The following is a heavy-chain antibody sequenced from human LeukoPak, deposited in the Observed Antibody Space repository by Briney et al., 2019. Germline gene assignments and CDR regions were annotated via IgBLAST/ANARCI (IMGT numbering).Heavy chain of an antibody. J-gene: IGHJ6*03. D-gene: IGHD6-25*01. CDR2: IGTRSTTI. CDR1: GFTFSSYT. Sequence: GGSLRLSCAASGFTFSSYTMTWVRQPPGGGLEWVSNIGTRSTTITYAACVKGRYPISRDNARNSLYLQMNSLRGDDTAVYYCARFAAGGSYYYYMDVWGKGTTVTVSS. CDR3: ARFAAGGSYYYYMDV. V-gene: IGHV3-48*01.